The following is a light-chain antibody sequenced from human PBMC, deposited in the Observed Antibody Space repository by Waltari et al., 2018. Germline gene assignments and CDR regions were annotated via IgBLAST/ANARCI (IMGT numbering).Light chain of an antibody. J-gene: IGKJ1*01. CDR2: DAP. CDR1: QRISRW. V-gene: IGKV1-5*01. Sequence: DIQMTQSPSTLSASVGDRVTITCRARQRISRWLAVYQQKPGKSPKLLVYDAPSWESGVPARFSGSGSGTEFTLTISSLQPDDCATYYCQQYNSYGTFGQGTKVEIK. CDR3: QQYNSYGT.